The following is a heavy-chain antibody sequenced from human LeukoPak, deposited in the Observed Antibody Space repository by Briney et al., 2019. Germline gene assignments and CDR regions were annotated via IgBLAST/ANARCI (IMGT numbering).Heavy chain of an antibody. CDR2: ISYDGSNK. Sequence: GGSLRLSCAASGFTFSSYSMNWVRQAPGKGLEWVAVISYDGSNKYYADSVKGRFTISRDNSKNTLYLQMNSLRAEDTAVYYCAKDSESGYSYGLDAFDIWGQGTMVTVSS. CDR1: GFTFSSYS. V-gene: IGHV3-30*18. J-gene: IGHJ3*02. CDR3: AKDSESGYSYGLDAFDI. D-gene: IGHD5-18*01.